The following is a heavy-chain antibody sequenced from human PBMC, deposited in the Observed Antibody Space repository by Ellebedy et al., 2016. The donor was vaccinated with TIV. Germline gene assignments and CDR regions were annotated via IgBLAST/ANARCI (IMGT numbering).Heavy chain of an antibody. CDR3: TRAGAGGAAGLFGS. Sequence: MPSETLSLTCAISGDSVSSKSAIWHWIRQSPSRGLEWLGRTYYRSKWYDDYAVSVRSRTTVKADPSKNQFSLRLNSVTPEDTAVYYCTRAGAGGAAGLFGSWGQGTLVTVSS. D-gene: IGHD6-13*01. V-gene: IGHV6-1*01. CDR1: GDSVSSKSAI. CDR2: TYYRSKWYD. J-gene: IGHJ4*02.